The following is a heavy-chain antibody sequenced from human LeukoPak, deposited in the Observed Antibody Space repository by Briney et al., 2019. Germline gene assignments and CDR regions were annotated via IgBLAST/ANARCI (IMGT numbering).Heavy chain of an antibody. CDR1: GFTFDDYG. CDR3: AKPRAMTTGVGRYFDL. J-gene: IGHJ2*01. CDR2: INWNGGST. D-gene: IGHD1-1*01. Sequence: LTGGSLRLSCAASGFTFDDYGMSWVRQAPGKGLEWVSGINWNGGSTGYADSVKGRFTISRDNAKNSLYLQMNSLRVEDTAIYYCAKPRAMTTGVGRYFDLWGRGTLVTVSS. V-gene: IGHV3-20*04.